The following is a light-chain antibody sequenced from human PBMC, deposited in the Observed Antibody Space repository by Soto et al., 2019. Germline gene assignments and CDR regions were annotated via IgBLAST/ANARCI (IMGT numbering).Light chain of an antibody. Sequence: DIQLTQSPSSLSASVGDRVTITCRVSQGISSYLAWYQQKPGKPPVLLIYTASTLKPGVPSRFSGSGAGTEFTLTISSLQPEDFATYYCQKYDSAPRTFGQGTKVDIK. CDR3: QKYDSAPRT. V-gene: IGKV1-27*01. J-gene: IGKJ1*01. CDR2: TAS. CDR1: QGISSY.